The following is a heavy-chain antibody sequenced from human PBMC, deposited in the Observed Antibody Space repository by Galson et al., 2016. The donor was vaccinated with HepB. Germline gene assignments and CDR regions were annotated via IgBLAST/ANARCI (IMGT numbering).Heavy chain of an antibody. Sequence: SVKVSCKASGYTFTNYAMNWVRQAPGQGLEWMGWLNTKTGNPTFAPGFGGRFVFSLDTSINTAYLHIYSLKVEDTAVYYCARAIVGSTYLDNWGQGTLVTVSS. CDR2: LNTKTGNP. V-gene: IGHV7-4-1*01. J-gene: IGHJ4*02. CDR1: GYTFTNYA. D-gene: IGHD1-26*01. CDR3: ARAIVGSTYLDN.